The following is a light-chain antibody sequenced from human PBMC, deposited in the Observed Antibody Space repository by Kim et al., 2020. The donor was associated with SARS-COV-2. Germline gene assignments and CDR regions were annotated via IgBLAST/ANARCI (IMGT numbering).Light chain of an antibody. CDR3: QVWDSSTYV. Sequence: VVLGQRARITCGGNNMGSKDVHWYQQKPGQAPVLVIYRDSNRPSGIPERFSGSNSGNTATLTISRAQAGDEADYYCQVWDSSTYVFGTGTKVTVL. V-gene: IGLV3-9*01. CDR2: RDS. CDR1: NMGSKD. J-gene: IGLJ1*01.